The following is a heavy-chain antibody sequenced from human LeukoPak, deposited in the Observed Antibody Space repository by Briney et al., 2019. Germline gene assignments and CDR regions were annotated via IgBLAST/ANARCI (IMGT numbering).Heavy chain of an antibody. D-gene: IGHD6-25*01. CDR3: AKRPSGYDGISHFDS. CDR2: ISGGGIRT. J-gene: IGHJ4*02. CDR1: GFTFSTYA. V-gene: IGHV3-23*01. Sequence: GGSLRLSCAASGFTFSTYAMGWVRQAPGKGLEWVSTISGGGIRTSYADSVKGRFTISRDNSKNTQSLQMNSLRAEDTAVYYCAKRPSGYDGISHFDSWGQGALVTVSS.